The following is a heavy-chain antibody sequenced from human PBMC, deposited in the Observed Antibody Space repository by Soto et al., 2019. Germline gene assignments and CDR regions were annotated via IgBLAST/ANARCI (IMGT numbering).Heavy chain of an antibody. CDR2: ISYDGSNK. V-gene: IGHV3-30-3*01. CDR3: ADDVLLGK. CDR1: GFTFSSYA. J-gene: IGHJ4*02. D-gene: IGHD3-10*01. Sequence: QVQLVESGGGVVQPGRSLRLSCAASGFTFSSYAMHWVRQAPGKGLEWVAVISYDGSNKYYADSVKGRFTISRDNSKNTLYLQMNSLRAEDTAVYYCADDVLLGKWGQGTLVTVSS.